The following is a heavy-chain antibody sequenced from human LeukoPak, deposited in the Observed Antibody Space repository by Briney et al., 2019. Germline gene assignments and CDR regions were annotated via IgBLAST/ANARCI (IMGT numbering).Heavy chain of an antibody. V-gene: IGHV3-21*01. D-gene: IGHD2-15*01. CDR1: GFTFSSYS. CDR2: ISSSSSYI. CDR3: ARGYCSGGSCYLGAFDI. J-gene: IGHJ3*02. Sequence: PGGSLRLSCAASGFTFSSYSMNWVRQAPGKGLEWVSSISSSSSYIYYADSVKGRFTISRDNAKNSLYLQMNSLRAEDTAVYYCARGYCSGGSCYLGAFDIWGQGTMVTVSS.